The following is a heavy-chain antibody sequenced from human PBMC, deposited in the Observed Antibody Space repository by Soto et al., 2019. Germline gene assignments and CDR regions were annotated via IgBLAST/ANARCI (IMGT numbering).Heavy chain of an antibody. J-gene: IGHJ6*02. CDR1: GFTFENYA. CDR3: AKDSWAIFGVPAGEYYAMDV. CDR2: ISGSGGTT. V-gene: IGHV3-23*01. Sequence: GGSLRLSCVASGFTFENYAMSWVRQAPGKGLEWVSAISGSGGTTYYSDSMKGRFTISRDNSKNTVYLQMNDLRVEDAAEYFCAKDSWAIFGVPAGEYYAMDVWGQGTTVTVSS. D-gene: IGHD3-3*01.